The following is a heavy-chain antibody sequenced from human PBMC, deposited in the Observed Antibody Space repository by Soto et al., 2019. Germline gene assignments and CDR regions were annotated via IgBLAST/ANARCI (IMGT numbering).Heavy chain of an antibody. CDR1: GGSISSGDYY. J-gene: IGHJ5*02. CDR2: IYYSGST. Sequence: PSETLSLTCTVSGGSISSGDYYWSWIRQPPGKGLEWIGYIYYSGSTYYNPSLKSRVTISVGTSKNQFSLKLSSVTAADTAVYYCARGQLVPLVWFAPWSQRTLVPVSS. CDR3: ARGQLVPLVWFAP. D-gene: IGHD6-6*01. V-gene: IGHV4-30-4*01.